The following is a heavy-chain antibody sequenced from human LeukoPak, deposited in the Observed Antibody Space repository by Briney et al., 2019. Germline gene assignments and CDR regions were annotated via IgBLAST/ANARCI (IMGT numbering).Heavy chain of an antibody. J-gene: IGHJ4*02. Sequence: GGSLRLSCAASGFTVSSNYMSWVRQAPGKGLEWVSVIYSGSSTYYADSVKGRFTISRDNSKNTLYLQMNSLRAEDTAVYYCARLNPVLEGYWGQGTLVTVSS. V-gene: IGHV3-53*01. D-gene: IGHD1-1*01. CDR2: IYSGSST. CDR3: ARLNPVLEGY. CDR1: GFTVSSNY.